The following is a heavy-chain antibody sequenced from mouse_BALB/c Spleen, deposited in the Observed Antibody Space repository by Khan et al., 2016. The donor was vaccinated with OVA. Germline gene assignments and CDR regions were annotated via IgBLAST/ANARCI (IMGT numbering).Heavy chain of an antibody. CDR1: GYTFSGYW. CDR3: ARVNYGTKDYFDY. Sequence: QVQLQQSGAELMKPGASVKISCKATGYTFSGYWLEWVKQRPGHGLEWIGEILPGSGSRNYNEKFKGKATFTADISSKTTYMQLSSLTSEASAVYDCARVNYGTKDYFDYWGQGTTLTVSS. J-gene: IGHJ2*01. V-gene: IGHV1-9*01. CDR2: ILPGSGSR. D-gene: IGHD1-1*01.